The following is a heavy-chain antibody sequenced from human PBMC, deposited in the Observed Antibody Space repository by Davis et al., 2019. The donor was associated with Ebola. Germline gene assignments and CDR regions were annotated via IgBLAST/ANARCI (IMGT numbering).Heavy chain of an antibody. CDR3: AKNRGYSYGSYFDY. D-gene: IGHD5-18*01. V-gene: IGHV3-7*01. J-gene: IGHJ4*02. CDR1: GFTFSSYW. CDR2: IKQDGSEK. Sequence: GGSLRLSCAASGFTFSSYWMSWVRQAPGKGLEWVANIKQDGSEKYYVDSVKGRFTISRDNSKNTLYLQMNSLRAEDTAVYYCAKNRGYSYGSYFDYWGQGTLVTVSS.